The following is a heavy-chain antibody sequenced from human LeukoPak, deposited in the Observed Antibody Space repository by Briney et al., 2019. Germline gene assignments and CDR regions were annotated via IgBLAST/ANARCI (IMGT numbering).Heavy chain of an antibody. CDR3: ARDGSGYSDYYGMDV. J-gene: IGHJ6*02. Sequence: ASVKVSCKASGYTFTINHIHWVRQAPGQGLEWMGIINPSGGSTSYAQKFQGRVTMTRDTSTSTVYMELSSLRSEDTAVYYCARDGSGYSDYYGMDVWGQGTTVTVSS. D-gene: IGHD3-22*01. V-gene: IGHV1-46*01. CDR2: INPSGGST. CDR1: GYTFTINH.